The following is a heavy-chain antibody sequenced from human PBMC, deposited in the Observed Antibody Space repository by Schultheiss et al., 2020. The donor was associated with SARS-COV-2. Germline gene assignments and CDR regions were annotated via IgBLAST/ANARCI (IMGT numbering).Heavy chain of an antibody. Sequence: GESLKISCKGSGYNFNNYWIAWVRQMPGKGLDYMGIIFPDDSDTRYSPSFQGQVTISADKSISTAYLQWSSLKASDTAMYYCARVTDRYYYYYMDVWGKGTTVTVSS. CDR2: IFPDDSDT. V-gene: IGHV5-51*01. CDR1: GYNFNNYW. J-gene: IGHJ6*03. D-gene: IGHD1-14*01. CDR3: ARVTDRYYYYYMDV.